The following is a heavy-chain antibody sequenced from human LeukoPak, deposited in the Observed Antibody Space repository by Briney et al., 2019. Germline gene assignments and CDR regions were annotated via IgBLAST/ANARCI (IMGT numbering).Heavy chain of an antibody. CDR1: GGSISSSSYY. CDR2: IYYSGST. Sequence: KPSETLSLTCTVSGGSISSSSYYWGWIRQPPGKGLEWIGSIYYSGSTYCNPSLKSRVTISVDTSKNQFSLKLSSVTAADTAVYYCTRVQYYYGSGSYYGNWFDPWGQGTLVTVSS. CDR3: TRVQYYYGSGSYYGNWFDP. J-gene: IGHJ5*02. V-gene: IGHV4-39*07. D-gene: IGHD3-10*01.